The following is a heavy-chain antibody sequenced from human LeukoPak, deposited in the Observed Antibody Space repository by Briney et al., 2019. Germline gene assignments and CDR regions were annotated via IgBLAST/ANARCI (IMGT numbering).Heavy chain of an antibody. CDR1: GASTTSYY. J-gene: IGHJ4*02. V-gene: IGHV4-59*01. CDR3: ARDTRSYDTSGYYYFDY. CDR2: LYSDRTT. D-gene: IGHD3-22*01. Sequence: SETLSLTCSVSGASTTSYYWNWLRPAPGKGLEWIGYLYSDRTTSYRPSLRSRVPISIDTSRNQFSLKLSSVTAADAAVYYCARDTRSYDTSGYYYFDYWGQGALVTVSS.